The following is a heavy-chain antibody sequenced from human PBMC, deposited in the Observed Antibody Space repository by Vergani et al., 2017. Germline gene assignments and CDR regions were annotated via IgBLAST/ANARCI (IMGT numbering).Heavy chain of an antibody. CDR2: FSSSSSPI. Sequence: EVQLVESGGGLVQRGGSLRLSCAASGFPFSSYSMNWVCQAPGKGLEWVSYFSSSSSPIYHADSVQGRFTISRDNAKKSLYLQMNSLRAEDTAVYYCFKDXMGASFIGTNHSNYWGQGTLSPSPQ. CDR1: GFPFSSYS. CDR3: FKDXMGASFIGTNHSNY. D-gene: IGHD1-26*01. V-gene: IGHV3-48*01. J-gene: IGHJ4*02.